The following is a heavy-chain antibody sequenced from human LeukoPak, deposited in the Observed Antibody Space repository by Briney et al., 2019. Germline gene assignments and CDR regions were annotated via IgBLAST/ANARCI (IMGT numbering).Heavy chain of an antibody. CDR3: ARAITVTTVNYYYYYYMDV. D-gene: IGHD4-11*01. J-gene: IGHJ6*03. CDR1: GYTFTGYY. CDR2: INPTGDST. V-gene: IGHV1-46*01. Sequence: ASVKVSCKASGYTFTGYYIHWVRQAPGQGLEWMGIINPTGDSTTYAQKFQGRVTMTRDMSTTTVYMELSSLRSEDTAVYFCARAITVTTVNYYYYYYMDVWGKGTTVTVSS.